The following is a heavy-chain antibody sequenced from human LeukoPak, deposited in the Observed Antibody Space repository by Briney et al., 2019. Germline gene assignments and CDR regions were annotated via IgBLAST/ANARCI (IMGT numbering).Heavy chain of an antibody. D-gene: IGHD3-9*01. J-gene: IGHJ6*04. CDR2: THYRSKRYN. CDR1: GDSVSSNSAA. Sequence: SQTLSLTCAISGDSVSSNSAAWNWITQSPSRGHGRLGRTHYRSKRYNDYAVSVKSRLTINPDTSENQFSLQLNSVTPEDTAVYYCARGYDILTGYYVDYYYYGMDVWGKGTTVTVSS. CDR3: ARGYDILTGYYVDYYYYGMDV. V-gene: IGHV6-1*01.